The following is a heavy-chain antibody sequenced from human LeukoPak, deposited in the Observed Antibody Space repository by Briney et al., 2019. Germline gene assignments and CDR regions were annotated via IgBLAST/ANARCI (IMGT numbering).Heavy chain of an antibody. D-gene: IGHD1-26*01. V-gene: IGHV4-59*01. CDR1: GGSISSYY. Sequence: SSETLSLTCTVSGGSISSYYWSWIRQPPGKGLEWIGYIYYSGSTNYNPSLKSRVTISVDTSKNQFSLKLSSLTAADTAVYYCARRGANSGSYSHFDLWGRGTLVTVSS. CDR3: ARRGANSGSYSHFDL. CDR2: IYYSGST. J-gene: IGHJ2*01.